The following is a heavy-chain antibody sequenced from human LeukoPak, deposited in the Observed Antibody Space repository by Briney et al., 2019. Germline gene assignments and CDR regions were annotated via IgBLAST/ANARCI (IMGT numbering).Heavy chain of an antibody. CDR1: GFTFSSYA. J-gene: IGHJ4*02. Sequence: PGGSLRLSCAASGFTFSSYAMHWVRQAPGKGLEWVAVISYDGSNKYYADSVKGRFTISRDNSKNTLYLQMNSLRAEDTAVYYCAKDGWELELDYWGQGTLVTVSS. CDR3: AKDGWELELDY. CDR2: ISYDGSNK. D-gene: IGHD1-7*01. V-gene: IGHV3-30-3*01.